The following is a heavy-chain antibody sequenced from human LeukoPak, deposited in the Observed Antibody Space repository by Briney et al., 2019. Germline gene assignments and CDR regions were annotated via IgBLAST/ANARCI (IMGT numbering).Heavy chain of an antibody. D-gene: IGHD3-10*01. J-gene: IGHJ5*02. CDR3: ASGYHYGSGSCDP. CDR2: ISGSGGST. V-gene: IGHV3-23*01. CDR1: GFTFSSYE. Sequence: RSGGSLRLSCAASGFTFSSYEMNWVRQAPGKGLEWVSAISGSGGSTYYADSVKGRFTISRDNSKNTLYLQMNSLRAEDTAMYYCASGYHYGSGSCDPWGQGTLVTVSS.